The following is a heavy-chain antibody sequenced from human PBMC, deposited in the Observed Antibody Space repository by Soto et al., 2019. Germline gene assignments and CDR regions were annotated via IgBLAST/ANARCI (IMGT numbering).Heavy chain of an antibody. J-gene: IGHJ3*02. CDR1: GYSFTSYW. V-gene: IGHV5-51*01. CDR3: ARQAYSSSWYAFDI. D-gene: IGHD6-13*01. Sequence: GESLKISCKGSGYSFTSYWIGWVRQMPGKGLEWMGIIYPGDSDTRYSPSFQGQVTISADKSISTAYLQWSSLKASDTARYYWARQAYSSSWYAFDIWGQGTMVTVSS. CDR2: IYPGDSDT.